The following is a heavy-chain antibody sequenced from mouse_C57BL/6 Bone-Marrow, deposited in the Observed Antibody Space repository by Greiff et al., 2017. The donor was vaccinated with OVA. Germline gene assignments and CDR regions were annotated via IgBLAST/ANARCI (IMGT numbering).Heavy chain of an antibody. V-gene: IGHV1-61*01. CDR2: IYPSDSET. CDR1: GYTFTSYW. CDR3: ARSPITTVNYFDY. Sequence: QVQLQQPGAELVRPGSSVKLSCKASGYTFTSYWMDWVKQRPGQGLEWIGNIYPSDSETHYNQKFKDKATLTVDKSSSTAYMQLSSLTSEDSAVYYCARSPITTVNYFDYWGQGTTLTVSS. J-gene: IGHJ2*01. D-gene: IGHD1-1*01.